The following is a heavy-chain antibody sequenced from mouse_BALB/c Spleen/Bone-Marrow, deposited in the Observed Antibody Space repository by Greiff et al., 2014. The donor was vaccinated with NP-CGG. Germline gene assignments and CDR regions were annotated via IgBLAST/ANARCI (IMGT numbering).Heavy chain of an antibody. Sequence: EVQLVESGGGLVQPGGSRKLSCAASGFTFSSFGMHWVRQAPEKGLEWVAYISSGSNNIYYVDTVKGRFTISRDNPKNTLFLQMTSLRAEDTAMYYCARGVGWARGDFDYWGQGTTLTVSS. D-gene: IGHD3-3*01. V-gene: IGHV5-17*02. CDR3: ARGVGWARGDFDY. CDR1: GFTFSSFG. J-gene: IGHJ2*01. CDR2: ISSGSNNI.